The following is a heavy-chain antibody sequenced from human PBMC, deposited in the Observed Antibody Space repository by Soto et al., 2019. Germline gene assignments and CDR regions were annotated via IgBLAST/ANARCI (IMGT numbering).Heavy chain of an antibody. D-gene: IGHD6-19*01. CDR2: IYYSGGT. CDR1: GGSISSSSYY. J-gene: IGHJ4*02. CDR3: ARLQKAVAVHY. V-gene: IGHV4-39*01. Sequence: KPSETLSLTCTVSGGSISSSSYYWGWIRQPPGKGLEWIGSIYYSGGTYYNPSLKSRVTISVDTSKNQFSLKLSSVTAADTAVYYCARLQKAVAVHYWAQGTLVTVSS.